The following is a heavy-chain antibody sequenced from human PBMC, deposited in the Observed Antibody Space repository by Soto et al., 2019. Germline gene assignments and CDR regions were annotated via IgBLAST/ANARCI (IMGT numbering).Heavy chain of an antibody. D-gene: IGHD3-16*01. Sequence: ASVKVSCKASGYTFTSYGISWVRQAPGQGLEWMGWISAYNGNTNYAQKLQGRVTMTTDTSTSTAYMELRSLRSDDTAVYYCATVGGDLPPEYFHHWGPGSLLTVSS. CDR2: ISAYNGNT. CDR1: GYTFTSYG. V-gene: IGHV1-18*01. CDR3: ATVGGDLPPEYFHH. J-gene: IGHJ1*01.